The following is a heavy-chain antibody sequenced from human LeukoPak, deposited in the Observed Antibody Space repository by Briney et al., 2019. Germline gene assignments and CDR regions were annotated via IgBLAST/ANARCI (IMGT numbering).Heavy chain of an antibody. D-gene: IGHD3-10*01. CDR1: GYAFTSYD. V-gene: IGHV1-8*01. Sequence: GASVKVSCKASGYAFTSYDINWVRQATGQGLEWMGWMNPNSGNTGYAQKFQGRVTMTRNTSISTAYMELSSLRSEDTAVYYCVGSGSYYRWFDPWGQGTLVTVSS. CDR3: VGSGSYYRWFDP. CDR2: MNPNSGNT. J-gene: IGHJ5*02.